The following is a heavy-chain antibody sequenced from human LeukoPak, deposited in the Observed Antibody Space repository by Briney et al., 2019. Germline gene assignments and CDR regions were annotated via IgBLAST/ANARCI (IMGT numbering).Heavy chain of an antibody. CDR2: ISSSGSTI. CDR3: ARDHAYDERWFDP. V-gene: IGHV3-11*04. D-gene: IGHD3-16*01. CDR1: GSTFSDYY. Sequence: GGSLRLSCAASGSTFSDYYMSWIRQAPGKGLEWVSYISSSGSTIYYADSVKGRFTISRDNAKNSLYLQMNSLRAEDTAVYYCARDHAYDERWFDPWGQGTLVTVSS. J-gene: IGHJ5*02.